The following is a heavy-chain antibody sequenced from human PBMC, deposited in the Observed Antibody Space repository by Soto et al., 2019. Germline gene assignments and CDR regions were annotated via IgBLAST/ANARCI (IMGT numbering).Heavy chain of an antibody. J-gene: IGHJ6*02. D-gene: IGHD6-6*01. V-gene: IGHV1-69*01. CDR1: VGTFSSSA. CDR2: IIPIFGTA. CDR3: ESRIISISSSLYYYYGMDV. Sequence: QVQLVQSGAEVKKPGSSVKVSCKASVGTFSSSAISWVRQAPGQGLEWMGGIIPIFGTANYAQKFQSRVTITADESTSTAYMELSSLIAEETSVYYGESRIISISSSLYYYYGMDVWGQGTTVTVSS.